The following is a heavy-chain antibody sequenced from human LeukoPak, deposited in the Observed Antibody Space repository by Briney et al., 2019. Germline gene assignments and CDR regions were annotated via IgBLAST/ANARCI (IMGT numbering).Heavy chain of an antibody. V-gene: IGHV4-59*01. CDR2: IYYSGST. CDR1: DGSISSYY. J-gene: IGHJ3*02. Sequence: SETLSLTCTVSDGSISSYYWSWIRQPPGKGLEWIGYIYYSGSTNYNPSLKSRVTISVDTSKNQFSLKLSSVTAADTAVYYCARDREVGATTTFEIWGQGTMVTVSS. CDR3: ARDREVGATTTFEI. D-gene: IGHD1-26*01.